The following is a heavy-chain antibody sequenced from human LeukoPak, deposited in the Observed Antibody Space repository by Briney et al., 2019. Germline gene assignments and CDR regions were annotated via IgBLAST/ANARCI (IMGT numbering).Heavy chain of an antibody. V-gene: IGHV1-18*01. CDR1: GYTFTSYG. CDR2: ISAYNSNT. CDR3: ARGYYYDSSGLNFDY. D-gene: IGHD3-22*01. J-gene: IGHJ4*02. Sequence: GASVKVSCKASGYTFTSYGISWVRQAPGQGLEWMGWISAYNSNTNYAQKLQGRVTMTTDTSTSTAYMELRSLRSDDTAVYYCARGYYYDSSGLNFDYWGQGTLVTVSS.